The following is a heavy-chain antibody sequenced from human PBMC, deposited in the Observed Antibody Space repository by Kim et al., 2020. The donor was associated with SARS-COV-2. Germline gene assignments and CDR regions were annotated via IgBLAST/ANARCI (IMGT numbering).Heavy chain of an antibody. CDR3: ARGYSSSWYYYYYGMDV. D-gene: IGHD6-13*01. J-gene: IGHJ6*02. V-gene: IGHV3-30*07. Sequence: VKGRFTISRDNSKHTLYLQMNSLRAEDTAVYYCARGYSSSWYYYYYGMDVWGQGTTVTVSS.